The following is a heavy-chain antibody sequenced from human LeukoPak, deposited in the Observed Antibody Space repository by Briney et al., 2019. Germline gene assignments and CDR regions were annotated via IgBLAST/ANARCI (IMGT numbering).Heavy chain of an antibody. D-gene: IGHD5-24*01. CDR1: GGSIMNSNW. CDR2: IDHSGST. V-gene: IGHV4-4*02. Sequence: SETLSLTCAVSGGSIMNSNWWSWVRQPPGKGLEWIGEIDHSGSTSYNPSLKSRVTMSVDRSQNQFSLRLSTVTAADTAVYYCARESHNSYPDYWGQGTLVTVSS. CDR3: ARESHNSYPDY. J-gene: IGHJ4*02.